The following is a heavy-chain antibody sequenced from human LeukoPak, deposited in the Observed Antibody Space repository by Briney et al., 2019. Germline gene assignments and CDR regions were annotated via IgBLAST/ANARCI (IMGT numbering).Heavy chain of an antibody. CDR1: GGSISSGGYY. Sequence: PSETPSLTCTVSGGSISSGGYYWSWIRQHPGKGLEWIGYIYYSGSTYYNPSLKSRVTISVDTSKSQFSLKLSSVTAADTAVYYCAREDYGGNSGDYWGQGTLVTVSS. V-gene: IGHV4-31*03. D-gene: IGHD4-23*01. CDR3: AREDYGGNSGDY. CDR2: IYYSGST. J-gene: IGHJ4*02.